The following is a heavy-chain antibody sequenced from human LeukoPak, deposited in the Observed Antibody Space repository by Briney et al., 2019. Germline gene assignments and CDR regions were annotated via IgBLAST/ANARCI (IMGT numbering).Heavy chain of an antibody. CDR3: ARGGLRYDFWSGHKRDAFDI. J-gene: IGHJ3*02. D-gene: IGHD3-3*01. Sequence: ASVKVSCKASGYTFTGYYMHWVRQAPGQGLEWMGWMNPNSGNTGYAQKFQGRVTITRNTSISTAYMELSSLRPEDTAVYYCARGGLRYDFWSGHKRDAFDIWGQGTMVTVSS. CDR2: MNPNSGNT. V-gene: IGHV1-8*03. CDR1: GYTFTGYY.